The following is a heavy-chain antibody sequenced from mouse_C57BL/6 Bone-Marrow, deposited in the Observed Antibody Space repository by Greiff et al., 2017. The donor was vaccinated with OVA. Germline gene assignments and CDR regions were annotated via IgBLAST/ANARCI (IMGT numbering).Heavy chain of an antibody. Sequence: QVQLQQPGAELVKPGASVKVSCKASGYTFTSYWMHWVKQRPGQGLEWIGRIHPSDSDTNYNQKFKGKATLTVDKSSSTAYMQLSSLTSEYSAVDYCAMVGDSNFYFDYWGQGTTLTVSS. CDR3: AMVGDSNFYFDY. CDR2: IHPSDSDT. CDR1: GYTFTSYW. V-gene: IGHV1-74*01. J-gene: IGHJ2*01. D-gene: IGHD2-5*01.